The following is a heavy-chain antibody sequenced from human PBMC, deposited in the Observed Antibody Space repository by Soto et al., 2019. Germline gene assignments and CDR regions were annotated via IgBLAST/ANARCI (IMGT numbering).Heavy chain of an antibody. CDR3: ARLRAVAAASGMDV. J-gene: IGHJ6*02. Sequence: SVKVSCKASGCTFSSYTISWVRQAPGQGLEWMGRIIPILGIANYAQKFQGRVTITADKSTSTAYMELSSLRSEDTAVYYCARLRAVAAASGMDVWGQGTTVTSP. V-gene: IGHV1-69*02. D-gene: IGHD6-19*01. CDR2: IIPILGIA. CDR1: GCTFSSYT.